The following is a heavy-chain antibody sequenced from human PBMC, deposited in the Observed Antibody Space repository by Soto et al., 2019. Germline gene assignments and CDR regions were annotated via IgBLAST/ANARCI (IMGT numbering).Heavy chain of an antibody. D-gene: IGHD2-15*01. CDR3: ARVYCSGGSCYGIDY. CDR1: GYTFTTYY. J-gene: IGHJ4*02. Sequence: QVQLVQSGAEVKKPGASVTVSCKASGYTFTTYYMHWVRQAPGQGLEWMGIINPSGGSLYAQKFQGRVTMTRDTSTSTVYMELSSLRSEDTAVYCCARVYCSGGSCYGIDYWGQGTLVTVSS. CDR2: INPSGGS. V-gene: IGHV1-46*01.